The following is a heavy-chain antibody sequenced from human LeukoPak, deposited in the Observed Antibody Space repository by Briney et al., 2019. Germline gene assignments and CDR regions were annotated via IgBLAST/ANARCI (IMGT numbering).Heavy chain of an antibody. J-gene: IGHJ2*01. CDR1: GFAFSGYS. CDR3: ARVNYGDYGSDWHFDL. D-gene: IGHD4-17*01. CDR2: ISSSSSFI. V-gene: IGHV3-21*01. Sequence: NPGGSLRLSCAASGFAFSGYSMSWVRQAPGKGLEWVSSISSSSSFIYYADSVKGRFTISRDNAKKSIYLQMNSLRAGDTAVYYCARVNYGDYGSDWHFDLWGRGTLVIVS.